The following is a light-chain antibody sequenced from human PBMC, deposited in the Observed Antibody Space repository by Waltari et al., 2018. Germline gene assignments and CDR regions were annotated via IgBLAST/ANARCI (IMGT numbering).Light chain of an antibody. V-gene: IGLV3-19*01. CDR2: DKN. CDR1: GLRSYY. CDR3: HSRDASGVGGS. J-gene: IGLJ2*01. Sequence: VAMGQTVTITCQGNGLRSYYASWYQQRPGQAPILIMYDKNNRPSGVPDRFSGSNSDNTASLTITGAQAEDEASYYCHSRDASGVGGSFGGGTKLTVL.